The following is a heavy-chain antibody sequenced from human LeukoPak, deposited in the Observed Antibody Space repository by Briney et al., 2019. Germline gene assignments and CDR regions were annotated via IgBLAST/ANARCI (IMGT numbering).Heavy chain of an antibody. J-gene: IGHJ4*02. D-gene: IGHD5-12*01. CDR3: ARDSGIVATYY. CDR1: GGTFSNYA. Sequence: SVKVSCKASGGTFSNYAISWVRQAPGQGLEWMGGIIPIFGTANYAQKFRGRVTITADKSTRTAYMELSSLRSEDTAVYYCARDSGIVATYYWGQGTLVTVSS. CDR2: IIPIFGTA. V-gene: IGHV1-69*06.